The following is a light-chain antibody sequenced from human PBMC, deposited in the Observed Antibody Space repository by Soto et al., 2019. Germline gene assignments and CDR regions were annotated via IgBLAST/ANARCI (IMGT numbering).Light chain of an antibody. CDR2: DTS. V-gene: IGKV3-20*01. Sequence: ETVLTQSPGTLSLSPGEIAAVSCSAIQSVGGSSLAFYQQRPGQAPRLLIYDTSKRATGIPDRFSGSGSGTGFTLTISRLEPEDFAVYYCQKYQNSPRKFGQGTKVDIK. CDR1: QSVGGSS. J-gene: IGKJ1*01. CDR3: QKYQNSPRK.